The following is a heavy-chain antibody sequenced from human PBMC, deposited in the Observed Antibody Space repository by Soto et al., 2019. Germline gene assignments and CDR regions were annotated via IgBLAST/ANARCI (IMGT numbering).Heavy chain of an antibody. D-gene: IGHD2-8*01. CDR3: ARGTVYYCPNDKCGFFFDH. Sequence: QVQLQESGSGLLKPSQTLSLDCSVSGDSLRRGFHHWSWIRQTPGKGLQLIGYIDTNGDTHYDPSLRNRLNMSIVTTESRCSLTVTSVTAADTAVYYCARGTVYYCPNDKCGFFFDHWGQGALVTVTS. J-gene: IGHJ4*02. V-gene: IGHV4-31*03. CDR1: GDSLRRGFHH. CDR2: IDTNGDT.